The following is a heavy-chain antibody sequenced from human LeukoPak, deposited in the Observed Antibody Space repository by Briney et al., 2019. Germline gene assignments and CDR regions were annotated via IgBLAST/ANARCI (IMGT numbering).Heavy chain of an antibody. CDR2: ISGSGINI. CDR1: GLTFSNAW. D-gene: IGHD1-20*01. J-gene: IGHJ4*02. V-gene: IGHV3-23*01. Sequence: GGSLRLSCAVSGLTFSNAWMSWVRQAPGKGLEWVSSISGSGINIYYADFVKGRFTISRDNSKNTVFLQMNSLRAEDAAVYYCVKDYNWTPGRVDFWGQGSLVTVSS. CDR3: VKDYNWTPGRVDF.